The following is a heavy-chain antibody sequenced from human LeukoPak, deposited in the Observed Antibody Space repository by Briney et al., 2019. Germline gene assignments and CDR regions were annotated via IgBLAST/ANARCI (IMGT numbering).Heavy chain of an antibody. V-gene: IGHV3-7*01. J-gene: IGHJ4*02. CDR3: ARGSPLDS. D-gene: IGHD1-26*01. CDR2: IKEDGSEK. CDR1: GVTFSSYW. Sequence: GGSLRLSCAASGVTFSSYWMTWVRQAPGKGLEWVANIKEDGSEKNYVGSVIGRFAISRDNAKNSLYLQMNSLRAEDTAVYYCARGSPLDSWGQGTLVTVSS.